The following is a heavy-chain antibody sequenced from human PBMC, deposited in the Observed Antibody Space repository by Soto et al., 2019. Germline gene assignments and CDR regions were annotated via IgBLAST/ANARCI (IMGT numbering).Heavy chain of an antibody. D-gene: IGHD6-19*01. CDR1: GFTFSSYV. Sequence: PGGSLRLSCAASGFTFSSYVMSWVRQAPGQGLEWVSSISNGGDGTDYADYVKGRFTTSRDNSKNTLFLQMNSLRAEDTAIYYCAKSRSGWYVFDHWSQGTPVTVS. V-gene: IGHV3-23*01. CDR2: ISNGGDGT. J-gene: IGHJ4*02. CDR3: AKSRSGWYVFDH.